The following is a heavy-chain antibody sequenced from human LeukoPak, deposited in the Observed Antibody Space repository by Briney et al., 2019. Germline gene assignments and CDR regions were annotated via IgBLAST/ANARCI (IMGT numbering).Heavy chain of an antibody. J-gene: IGHJ3*02. CDR2: ISSSSSTI. D-gene: IGHD6-19*01. CDR3: ARGQQWPNDAFDI. V-gene: IGHV3-48*01. Sequence: GGSLRLSCAASGFTFSSYSMNWVRQAPGKGLEGVSYISSSSSTIYYADSVKGRFTISRENAKNSLYLQMNSLRAEDTAVYYCARGQQWPNDAFDIWGQGTMVTVSS. CDR1: GFTFSSYS.